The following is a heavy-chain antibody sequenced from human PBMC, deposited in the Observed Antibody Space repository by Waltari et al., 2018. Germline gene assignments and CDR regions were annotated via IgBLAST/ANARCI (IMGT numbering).Heavy chain of an antibody. V-gene: IGHV1-46*01. Sequence: QVQLVQSGAEVKKPGASVKVSCKASGYTFTSYYMHWVRQAPGQGLEWMGRINPSGGSTSYAQKFQGRVTMARDTSTSTVYMELSSLRSEDTAVYYCARGSYGSGSNHWYFDLWGRGTLVTVSS. J-gene: IGHJ2*01. D-gene: IGHD3-10*01. CDR1: GYTFTSYY. CDR3: ARGSYGSGSNHWYFDL. CDR2: INPSGGST.